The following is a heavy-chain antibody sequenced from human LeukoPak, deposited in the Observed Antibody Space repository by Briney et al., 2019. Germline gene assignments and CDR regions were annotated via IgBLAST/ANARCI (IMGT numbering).Heavy chain of an antibody. Sequence: GGSLRLSCAASGFTFSSYSMNWVRQAPGKGLEWVSPISSSSSYIYYADSVKGRFTISRDNAKNSLYLQMNSLRAGDTAIYYCAKDRRLASFDYGGQGTLVTVSS. J-gene: IGHJ4*02. D-gene: IGHD6-25*01. CDR3: AKDRRLASFDY. CDR1: GFTFSSYS. CDR2: ISSSSSYI. V-gene: IGHV3-21*04.